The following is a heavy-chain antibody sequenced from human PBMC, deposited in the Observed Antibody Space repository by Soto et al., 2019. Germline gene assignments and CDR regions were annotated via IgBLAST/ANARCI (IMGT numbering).Heavy chain of an antibody. V-gene: IGHV3-33*01. J-gene: IGHJ3*02. D-gene: IGHD3-10*01. CDR2: IWYDGSNK. CDR1: GFTVSSYG. Sequence: HVQLVESGGGVVQPGRSLRLSCAASGFTVSSYGLHWVRQAPGKGLEWVAVIWYDGSNKYYADSVKGRFTISRENSKNTLYLQMNSLRAEDTAGYYCARSANVWFGELLSSDAFDIWGQGTMVTVSS. CDR3: ARSANVWFGELLSSDAFDI.